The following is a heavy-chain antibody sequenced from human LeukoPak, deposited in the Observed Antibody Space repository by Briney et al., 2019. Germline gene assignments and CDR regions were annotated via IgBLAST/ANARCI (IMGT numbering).Heavy chain of an antibody. D-gene: IGHD2-21*02. CDR3: ARSGGSEVVTAILGY. CDR1: GYSFTSHY. Sequence: ASVKVSCKASGYSFTSHYMHWVRQAPGQGLEWMGIINPSGGSTSYAQKFQGRVTMTRDMSTSTVYMELSSLRSEDTAVYYCARSGGSEVVTAILGYWGQGTLVTVSS. V-gene: IGHV1-46*01. CDR2: INPSGGST. J-gene: IGHJ4*02.